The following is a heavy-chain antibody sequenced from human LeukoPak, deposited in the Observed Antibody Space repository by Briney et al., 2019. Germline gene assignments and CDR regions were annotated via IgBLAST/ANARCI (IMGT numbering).Heavy chain of an antibody. Sequence: SETLSLTCTVSGGSISSCYLSWIRQPPGKGLEWIGYIYTSGSTNYNPSLKSRVTISVDTSKNQFSLKLSSVTAADTAVYYCASYRCSGGSCYQDSWGQGTLVTVSS. CDR2: IYTSGST. CDR1: GGSISSCY. J-gene: IGHJ4*02. V-gene: IGHV4-4*09. D-gene: IGHD2-15*01. CDR3: ASYRCSGGSCYQDS.